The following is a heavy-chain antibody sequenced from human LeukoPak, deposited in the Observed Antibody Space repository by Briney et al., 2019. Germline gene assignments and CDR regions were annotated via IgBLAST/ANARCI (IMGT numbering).Heavy chain of an antibody. Sequence: SETLSLTCAVYGGSFSGYYWSWIRHPQGKGLEWIGEINHSGSTNYNPSLKSRVTISVDTSKNQFSLKLSSVTAADTAVYYCARNRGSYASDYWGQGTLVTVSS. D-gene: IGHD1-26*01. V-gene: IGHV4-34*01. CDR1: GGSFSGYY. CDR2: INHSGST. J-gene: IGHJ4*02. CDR3: ARNRGSYASDY.